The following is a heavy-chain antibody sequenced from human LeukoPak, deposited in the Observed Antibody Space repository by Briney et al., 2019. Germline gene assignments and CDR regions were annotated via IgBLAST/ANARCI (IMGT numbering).Heavy chain of an antibody. V-gene: IGHV3-21*01. Sequence: GGSLRLSCAASGFTFSKYWMHWVRQAPGKGLEWVSSISSSSSYIYYADSVKGRFTISRDNAKNSLYLQMNSLRAEDTAVYYCARDSSSWLDYWGQRTLVTVSS. CDR3: ARDSSSWLDY. J-gene: IGHJ4*02. D-gene: IGHD6-13*01. CDR1: GFTFSKYW. CDR2: ISSSSSYI.